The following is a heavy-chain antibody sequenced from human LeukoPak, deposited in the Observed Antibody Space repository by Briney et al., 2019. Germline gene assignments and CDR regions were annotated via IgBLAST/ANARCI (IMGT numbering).Heavy chain of an antibody. V-gene: IGHV4-34*01. CDR3: ARMTTVTAHHYYYYGMDV. CDR1: GGSFSGYY. Sequence: SETLSLTCAVYGGSFSGYYWSWIRQPPGKGLEWIGEINHSGSTNYNPSLKSRVTMSVATSKNQFSLQLSSVTAADTAVYYCARMTTVTAHHYYYYGMDVWGQATTVTDSS. J-gene: IGHJ6*02. CDR2: INHSGST. D-gene: IGHD4-17*01.